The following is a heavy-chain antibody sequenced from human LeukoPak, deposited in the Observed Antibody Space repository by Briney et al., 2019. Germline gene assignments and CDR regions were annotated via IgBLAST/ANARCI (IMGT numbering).Heavy chain of an antibody. CDR2: IYHSGST. D-gene: IGHD3-22*01. CDR1: GGSISSGGYS. Sequence: PSETLSLTCAVSGGSISSGGYSWRWIRQPPGKGLEWIGYIYHSGSTYYNPSLKSRVTISVDRSKNQFSLKLSSVTAADTAVYYCARVPYDSSGYGAFDIWGQGTMVTVSS. CDR3: ARVPYDSSGYGAFDI. V-gene: IGHV4-30-2*01. J-gene: IGHJ3*02.